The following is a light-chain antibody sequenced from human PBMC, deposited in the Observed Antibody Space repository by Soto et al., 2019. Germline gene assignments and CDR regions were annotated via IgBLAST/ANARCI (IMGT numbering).Light chain of an antibody. V-gene: IGKV1-27*01. CDR3: QNYNRAPWT. CDR2: ATS. J-gene: IGKJ1*01. Sequence: DIQMTQSPSSLSASVGDRVTITCRASEGISYYLAWYQQKPGKVPKLLIYATSTLQSGVPSRFSGSGSGTDFTLTISSLQPEDVANYYCQNYNRAPWTFGQGTKVEIK. CDR1: EGISYY.